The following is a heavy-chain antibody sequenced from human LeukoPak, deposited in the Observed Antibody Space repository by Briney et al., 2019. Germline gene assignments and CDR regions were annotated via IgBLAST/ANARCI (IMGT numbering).Heavy chain of an antibody. Sequence: PSETLSLTCAVSGGSISSSNWWSWVRQPPGKGLEWIGEIYHSGSTNYNPFLKGRVTISVDKSKNQFSLKLSSVTAADTAVYYCARDRDAGIAVAGYYYGMDVWGKGTTVTVSS. J-gene: IGHJ6*04. CDR2: IYHSGST. V-gene: IGHV4-4*02. CDR3: ARDRDAGIAVAGYYYGMDV. D-gene: IGHD6-19*01. CDR1: GGSISSSNW.